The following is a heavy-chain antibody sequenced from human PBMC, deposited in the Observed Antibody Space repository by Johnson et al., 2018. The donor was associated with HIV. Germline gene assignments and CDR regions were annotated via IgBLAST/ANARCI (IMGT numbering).Heavy chain of an antibody. CDR3: ARGSRYTYDNDDVYLLQAFDV. CDR1: GFTFSSYW. D-gene: IGHD3-16*01. CDR2: IKQDGSEK. Sequence: VQLVESGGGLVQPGGSLRLSCAASGFTFSSYWMSWVRQAPGKGLEWVANIKQDGSEKYYVDSVKGRFTISRDNAKNSLYLQMNSLRAEDTAVYYCARGSRYTYDNDDVYLLQAFDVWGQGTVVTVSS. V-gene: IGHV3-7*05. J-gene: IGHJ3*01.